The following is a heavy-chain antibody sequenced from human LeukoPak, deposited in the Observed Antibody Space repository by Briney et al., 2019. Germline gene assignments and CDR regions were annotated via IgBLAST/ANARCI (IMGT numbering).Heavy chain of an antibody. CDR1: GFTFSSYA. V-gene: IGHV3-23*01. D-gene: IGHD4-17*01. Sequence: GGSLRLSCAASGFTFSSYAMSWVRQAPGKGLEWVSVISGSGVGTYYADSVKGRFTISRDNSKNTLYLQMNSLRAEGTAVYYCAKEIYGDSTGGRFQHWGQGTLVTVSS. J-gene: IGHJ1*01. CDR3: AKEIYGDSTGGRFQH. CDR2: ISGSGVGT.